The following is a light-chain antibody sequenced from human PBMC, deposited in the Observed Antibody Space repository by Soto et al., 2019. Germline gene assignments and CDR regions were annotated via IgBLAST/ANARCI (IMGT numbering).Light chain of an antibody. CDR2: KAS. Sequence: DIQMTQSPSTLSASVGDRVTITCRASQSISSWLAWYQQKPGKAPKLLIYKASSLESGAPSRFSGSGSGTEFTLTISSLQPDDFATYYCQHYNSYALTFGGGTKVEIK. CDR1: QSISSW. J-gene: IGKJ4*01. CDR3: QHYNSYALT. V-gene: IGKV1-5*03.